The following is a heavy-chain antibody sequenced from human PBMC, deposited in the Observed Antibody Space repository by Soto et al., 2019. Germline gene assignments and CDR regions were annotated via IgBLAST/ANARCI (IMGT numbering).Heavy chain of an antibody. CDR3: AGLRGYAGSPIDY. J-gene: IGHJ4*02. CDR1: GGSIISGY. V-gene: IGHV4-59*01. CDR2: ISYSGNT. Sequence: PSETRSRTWTVSGGSIISGYWSWSRQPPGKGLEWIGYISYSGNTNYNPSLKSRVTMSVDTPKNQFSLRLSSVTTADTAVYYCAGLRGYAGSPIDYWGQGTLVTVSS. D-gene: IGHD2-15*01.